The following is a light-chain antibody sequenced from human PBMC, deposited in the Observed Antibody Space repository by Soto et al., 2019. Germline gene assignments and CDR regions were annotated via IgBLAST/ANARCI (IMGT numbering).Light chain of an antibody. J-gene: IGLJ3*02. CDR3: CSHSSSITWM. CDR2: EVT. CDR1: SSDVGGYNF. V-gene: IGLV2-14*03. Sequence: QAVVTQTASVSGSPGQSITISCTGTSSDVGGYNFVSWYQQHPGKAPKLIIHEVTNRPSGVSTRFSGSKSGNTASLTISGLQAEDEAVYYCCSHSSSITWMFGGGTKVTVL.